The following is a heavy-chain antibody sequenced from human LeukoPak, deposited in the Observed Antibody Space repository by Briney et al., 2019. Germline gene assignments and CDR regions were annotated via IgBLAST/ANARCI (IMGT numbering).Heavy chain of an antibody. CDR3: AREHLGAGGKRLFDF. J-gene: IGHJ4*02. D-gene: IGHD1/OR15-1a*01. CDR1: GGSISSSSYY. V-gene: IGHV4-39*01. Sequence: SETLSLTCTVSGGSISSSSYYWGWIRQPPGKGLEWIGSIYYSGSTYYNPSLRSRVTISVGTSKNQFSLKLSSVTAADTAVYYCAREHLGAGGKRLFDFWGQGTLVTVSS. CDR2: IYYSGST.